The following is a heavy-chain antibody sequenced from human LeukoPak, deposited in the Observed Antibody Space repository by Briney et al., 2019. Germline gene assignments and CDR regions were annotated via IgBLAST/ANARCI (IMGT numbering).Heavy chain of an antibody. CDR3: AREPGSGAFDY. V-gene: IGHV3-30*03. CDR1: GFTFSSYG. CDR2: ISYDGRNK. Sequence: GGSLRLSCAASGFTFSSYGMHWVRQAPGKGLEWVAVISYDGRNKYYADSVKGRFTISRDNSKNTLYLQMNSLRAEDTAVYYCAREPGSGAFDYWGQGTLVTVSS. J-gene: IGHJ4*02. D-gene: IGHD3-10*01.